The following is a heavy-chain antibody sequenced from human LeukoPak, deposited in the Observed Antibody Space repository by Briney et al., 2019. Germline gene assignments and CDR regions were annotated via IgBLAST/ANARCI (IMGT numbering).Heavy chain of an antibody. CDR3: AKRRLRSDYYDSSGYDYYYYYMDV. CDR1: GGSISSSSYY. D-gene: IGHD3-22*01. V-gene: IGHV4-39*01. CDR2: IYYSGST. Sequence: SETLSLTCTVSGGSISSSSYYWGWIRQPPGKGLEWIGSIYYSGSTYYNPSLKSRVTISVDTSKNQFSLKLSSVTAADTAVYHCAKRRLRSDYYDSSGYDYYYYYMDVWGKGTTVTVSS. J-gene: IGHJ6*03.